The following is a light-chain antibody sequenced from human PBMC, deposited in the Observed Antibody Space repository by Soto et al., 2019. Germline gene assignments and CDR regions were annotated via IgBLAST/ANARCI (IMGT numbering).Light chain of an antibody. Sequence: ENMLILSPSNLSLATGERATLSCRASHSVTRSYLAWYQQRPGQAPRLLIYGASGRATGIPDRFSGSGSGTDLTLTISSLEPEDFAVYYCQLLGSSPITFGQGTRLEIK. CDR1: HSVTRSY. CDR3: QLLGSSPIT. V-gene: IGKV3-20*01. CDR2: GAS. J-gene: IGKJ5*01.